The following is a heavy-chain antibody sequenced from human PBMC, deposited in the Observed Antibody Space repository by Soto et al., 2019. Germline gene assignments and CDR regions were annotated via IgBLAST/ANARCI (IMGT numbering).Heavy chain of an antibody. V-gene: IGHV3-33*01. J-gene: IGHJ6*01. D-gene: IGHD6-19*01. Sequence: QVQLVESGGGVVQPGGSLRLSCAASGFTLSTYGMHWVRKAPGKGLEWVAVVWYDGSNKYYADSVKGRFTVSRDNSKNTLYLQMNSLRAEDTAVYYCARPLEQWQLGFGMDVWGQGSPVTVSS. CDR3: ARPLEQWQLGFGMDV. CDR2: VWYDGSNK. CDR1: GFTLSTYG.